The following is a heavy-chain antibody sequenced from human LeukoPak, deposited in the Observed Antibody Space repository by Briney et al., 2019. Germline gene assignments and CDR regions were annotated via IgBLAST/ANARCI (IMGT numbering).Heavy chain of an antibody. Sequence: ASVKVSCKASGYTFTSYGISWVRQAPGQGLEWMGWISAYNGNTNYAQKLQGRVTMTTDTSTSTAYMELRSLRSEDTAVYYCARAARRDGYNHFDYWGQGTLVTVSS. D-gene: IGHD5-24*01. CDR3: ARAARRDGYNHFDY. V-gene: IGHV1-18*01. CDR1: GYTFTSYG. J-gene: IGHJ4*02. CDR2: ISAYNGNT.